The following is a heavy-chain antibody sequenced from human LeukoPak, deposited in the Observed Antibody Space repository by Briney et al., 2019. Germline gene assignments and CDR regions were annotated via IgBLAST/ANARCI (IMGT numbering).Heavy chain of an antibody. CDR2: INHSGST. J-gene: IGHJ4*02. D-gene: IGHD6-13*01. CDR1: GGSFSEHY. CDR3: ARGLGGIAAAEVDY. Sequence: SETLSLTCDVYGGSFSEHYWNWIRQPPGKGLEWIGQINHSGSTNYNPSLKSRVTISVDTSKNQFSLKLSSVTAADTAVYYCARGLGGIAAAEVDYWGQGTLVTVSS. V-gene: IGHV4-34*01.